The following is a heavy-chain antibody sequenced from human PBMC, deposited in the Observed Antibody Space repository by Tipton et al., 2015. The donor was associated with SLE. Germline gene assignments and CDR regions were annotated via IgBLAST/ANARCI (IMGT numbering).Heavy chain of an antibody. D-gene: IGHD2-2*01. V-gene: IGHV4-34*01. CDR2: VFRGGST. CDR1: GDSLSGQY. Sequence: TLSLTCSVYGDSLSGQYWSWIRQPPGKGLEWIGEVFRGGSTNYSPSLESRVTITVDMSKNQFSLRLISVTAADTAVYYCARGCSSSTCEPFYFFGIDVWGQGTTVTVSS. J-gene: IGHJ6*02. CDR3: ARGCSSSTCEPFYFFGIDV.